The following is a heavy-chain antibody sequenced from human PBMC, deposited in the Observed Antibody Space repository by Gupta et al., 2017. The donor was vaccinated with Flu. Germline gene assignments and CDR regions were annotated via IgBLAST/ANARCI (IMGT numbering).Heavy chain of an antibody. Sequence: QLVESGGGLVQPGGSLRLSCAASGFPLSTYWMTWVRQAPGKGREWVANIEQDGREIYYVDSVKGRFTISRDNAKNSLSLQMDRLRVEDTALYYCARWNAAMDVWGQGTTVTV. CDR3: ARWNAAMDV. D-gene: IGHD1-1*01. CDR1: GFPLSTYW. J-gene: IGHJ6*02. V-gene: IGHV3-7*01. CDR2: IEQDGREI.